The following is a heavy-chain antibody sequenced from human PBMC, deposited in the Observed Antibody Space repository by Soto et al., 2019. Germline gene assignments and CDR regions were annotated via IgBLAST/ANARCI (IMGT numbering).Heavy chain of an antibody. V-gene: IGHV4-4*07. CDR1: GGSISSYY. D-gene: IGHD4-17*01. CDR2: IYTSGST. Sequence: PSETLSLTCTVSGGSISSYYWSWIRQPAGKGLEWIGRIYTSGSTNYNPSLKSRVTMSVDTSKNQFSLKLRSDDTAVHYCASNGRTDYGIDYWGQGTLVTVSS. CDR3: ASNGRTDYGIDY. J-gene: IGHJ4*02.